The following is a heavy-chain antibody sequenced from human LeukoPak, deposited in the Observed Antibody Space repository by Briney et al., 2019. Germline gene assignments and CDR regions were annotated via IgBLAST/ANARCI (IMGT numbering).Heavy chain of an antibody. V-gene: IGHV4-39*01. J-gene: IGHJ4*02. D-gene: IGHD4-17*01. CDR1: GGSISNSIYY. Sequence: PSETLSLTCTVSGGSISNSIYYWGWIRQPPGKGLEWIGSIYYSGNTYYNPSLKSRVTISVDTSKNQFSLKLSSVTAADTAVYYCASGYGDYPPSAYYFDYWGQGTLVTVSS. CDR3: ASGYGDYPPSAYYFDY. CDR2: IYYSGNT.